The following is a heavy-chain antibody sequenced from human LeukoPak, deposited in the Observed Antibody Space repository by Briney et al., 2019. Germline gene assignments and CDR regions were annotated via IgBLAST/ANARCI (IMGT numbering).Heavy chain of an antibody. V-gene: IGHV3-48*04. D-gene: IGHD6-13*01. Sequence: GGSLRLSCAASGFTFSSYAMSWVRQAPGKGLEWVSYISSSGSTIYYADSVKGRFTISRDNAKNSLYLQMNSLRAEDTAVYYCARDLVGVAAAAHWGQGTLVTVSS. CDR1: GFTFSSYA. CDR3: ARDLVGVAAAAH. J-gene: IGHJ4*02. CDR2: ISSSGSTI.